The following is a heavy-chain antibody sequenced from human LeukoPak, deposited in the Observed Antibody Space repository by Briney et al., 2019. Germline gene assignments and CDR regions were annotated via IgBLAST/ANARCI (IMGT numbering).Heavy chain of an antibody. Sequence: SETLSLTCTVSNGSINSYYWSWIRQPPGKELEWIGHLYYSGSTNYNPSLKGRVTISADTSKNQFSLKLSSVTAADTAVYYCARMVEYYDPLTGYSKPYSWFDPWGQGTLVTVSS. CDR1: NGSINSYY. CDR2: LYYSGST. V-gene: IGHV4-59*08. CDR3: ARMVEYYDPLTGYSKPYSWFDP. J-gene: IGHJ5*02. D-gene: IGHD3-9*01.